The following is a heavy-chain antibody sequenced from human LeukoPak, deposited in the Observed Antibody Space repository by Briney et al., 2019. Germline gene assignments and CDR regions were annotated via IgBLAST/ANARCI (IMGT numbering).Heavy chain of an antibody. CDR1: GFTVSSNY. CDR3: AREGYCSSTSCPRGYYGMDV. Sequence: GGSLRLSCAASGFTVSSNYMSWVRQAPGKGLEWVSVIYSGGSTYYADSVKGRFTISRDNSKNTLYLQMNSLRAEDTAVYYCAREGYCSSTSCPRGYYGMDVWGQGTTVTVSS. J-gene: IGHJ6*02. CDR2: IYSGGST. V-gene: IGHV3-53*01. D-gene: IGHD2-2*01.